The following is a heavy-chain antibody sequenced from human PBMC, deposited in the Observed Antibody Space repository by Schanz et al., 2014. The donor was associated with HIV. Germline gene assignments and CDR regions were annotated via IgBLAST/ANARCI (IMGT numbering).Heavy chain of an antibody. D-gene: IGHD1-26*01. V-gene: IGHV3-30*03. CDR2: ISHDGSKK. CDR1: GFTFDSYG. J-gene: IGHJ6*02. Sequence: QVQLAESGGGVVRPGRSLRLSCAASGFTFDSYGIHWVRQAPGKGLEWVAVISHDGSKKYYADSVKGRLTISRDNSKNTLYLQMNSLRAEDTAVYYCAREREESIAYYYYGMDVWGQGTAVTVSS. CDR3: AREREESIAYYYYGMDV.